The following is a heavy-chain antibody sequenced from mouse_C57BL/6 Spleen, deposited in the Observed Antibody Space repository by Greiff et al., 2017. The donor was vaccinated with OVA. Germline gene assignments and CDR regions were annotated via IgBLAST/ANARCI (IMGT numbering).Heavy chain of an antibody. CDR3: ARGGDDYDDGGSAMDY. V-gene: IGHV1-9*01. CDR1: GYTFTGYW. Sequence: VKLQQSGAELMKPGASVKLSCKATGYTFTGYWIEWVKQRPGHGLEWIGEILPGSGSTNYNEKFKGKATFTADTSSNTAYMQLGSLTTEDSAIYYCARGGDDYDDGGSAMDYWGQGTSVTVSS. CDR2: ILPGSGST. J-gene: IGHJ4*01. D-gene: IGHD2-4*01.